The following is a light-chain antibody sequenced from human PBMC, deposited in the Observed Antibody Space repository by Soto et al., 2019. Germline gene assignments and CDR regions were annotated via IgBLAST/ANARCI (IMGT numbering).Light chain of an antibody. V-gene: IGLV1-47*01. CDR3: AAWDDSLSGNYV. Sequence: QSALTQPPSASGTPGQRVTISCSGSSSNIGSNYVYWYQQLPGTAPKLLIYRNNQRPSGAPDRFSGSKSGTSASLAISGLRSEDEADYYCAAWDDSLSGNYVFGTGTKVTVL. CDR1: SSNIGSNY. J-gene: IGLJ1*01. CDR2: RNN.